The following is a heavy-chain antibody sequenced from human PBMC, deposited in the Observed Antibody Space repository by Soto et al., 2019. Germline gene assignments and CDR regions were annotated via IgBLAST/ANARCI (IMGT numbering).Heavy chain of an antibody. CDR1: GGSISSYY. CDR2: IYHSGST. D-gene: IGHD5-12*01. J-gene: IGHJ4*02. CDR3: AREEVIGGYVF. V-gene: IGHV4-59*12. Sequence: SETLSLTCTVSGGSISSYYWSWIRQPPGKGLEWIGYIYHSGSTYYNPSLRSRVTISVDTSKNQFSLKLSSVTAADTAVYYCAREEVIGGYVFWGQGTLVTVSS.